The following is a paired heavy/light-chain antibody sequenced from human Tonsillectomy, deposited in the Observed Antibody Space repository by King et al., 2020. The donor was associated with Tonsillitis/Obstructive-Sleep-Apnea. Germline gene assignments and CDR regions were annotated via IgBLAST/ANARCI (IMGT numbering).Light chain of an antibody. Sequence: QSALTQPRSVSGSPGQSVTISCTGTSSDVGGYNYVSWYQQHPGKAPKVMIYDVNKRPSGVPDRFSGSKSGNTASLTISGLQAEDEADYYCCSYAGFFTWVFGGGTKVTVL. CDR1: SSDVGGYNY. J-gene: IGLJ3*02. CDR2: DVN. CDR3: CSYAGFFTWV. V-gene: IGLV2-11*01.
Heavy chain of an antibody. Sequence: QITLKESGPTLVKPTQTLTLTCTFSGFSLSTSGVGVGWIRQPPGKALEWLALIYWDDDKHYSPSLQSRLTITKDTSNNQVVLTMTNMDPVDTGTYYCAHSPAGSRFFYYFAYWGQGALVTVSS. D-gene: IGHD3-10*01. CDR1: GFSLSTSGVG. V-gene: IGHV2-5*02. CDR2: IYWDDDK. CDR3: AHSPAGSRFFYYFAY. J-gene: IGHJ4*02.